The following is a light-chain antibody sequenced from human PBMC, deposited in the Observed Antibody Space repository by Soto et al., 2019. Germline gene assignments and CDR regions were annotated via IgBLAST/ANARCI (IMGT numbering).Light chain of an antibody. V-gene: IGLV1-47*01. CDR3: AAWDDSLSGVV. Sequence: QSVLTQPPSASGTPGQRVTISCSGSSSNIGSNYVYWYQQLPGTAPKLLIYRNNQRPSGVPDRFSGSKSDTSASLAISGLRSEDEADYSCAAWDDSLSGVVFGGGTKVTAL. CDR2: RNN. CDR1: SSNIGSNY. J-gene: IGLJ2*01.